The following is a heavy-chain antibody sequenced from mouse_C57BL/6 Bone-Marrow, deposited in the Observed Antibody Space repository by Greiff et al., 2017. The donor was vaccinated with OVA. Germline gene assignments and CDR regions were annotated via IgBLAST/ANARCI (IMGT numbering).Heavy chain of an antibody. CDR1: GFSLTSYG. CDR2: IWSGGST. V-gene: IGHV2-2*01. CDR3: ARGDY. Sequence: QVQLQQSGPGLVQPSQSLSITCPVSGFSLTSYGVHWVRQSPGKGLEWLGVIWSGGSTDYNAAFISRLSISKDNSKSQVFFKMNSLQADDTAIYYCARGDYWGQGTTLTVSS. J-gene: IGHJ2*01.